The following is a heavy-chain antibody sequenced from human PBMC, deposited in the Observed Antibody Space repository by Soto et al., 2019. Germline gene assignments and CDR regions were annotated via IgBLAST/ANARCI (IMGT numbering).Heavy chain of an antibody. J-gene: IGHJ4*02. CDR2: IYPGDSDT. CDR3: ARLYSTLYYYDSSGYYYLDY. Sequence: PGESLKISCKGSGYSLTSYWIGWVRQMPGKGLEWMGIIYPGDSDTRYSPSFQGQVTTSADKSISAAYLQWSSLKASDTAMYYCARLYSTLYYYDSSGYYYLDYWGQGTLVTVSS. CDR1: GYSLTSYW. V-gene: IGHV5-51*01. D-gene: IGHD3-22*01.